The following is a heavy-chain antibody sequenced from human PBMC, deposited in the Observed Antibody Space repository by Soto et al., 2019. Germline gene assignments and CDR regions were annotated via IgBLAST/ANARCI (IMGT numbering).Heavy chain of an antibody. D-gene: IGHD3-9*01. CDR1: GFTFTSYS. CDR2: ITSKSTTI. J-gene: IGHJ4*02. Sequence: GGSLRLSCAASGFTFTSYSMNWVRQAPGQGLEWVSYITSKSTTIKYADSVKGRFTVSRDNAKNSLYLQLNSLRDEDTAVYYCATSFRYFDNWGQGTRVTVSS. CDR3: ATSFRYFDN. V-gene: IGHV3-48*02.